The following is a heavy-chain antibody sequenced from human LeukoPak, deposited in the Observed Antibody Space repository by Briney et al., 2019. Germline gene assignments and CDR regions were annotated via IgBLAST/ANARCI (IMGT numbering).Heavy chain of an antibody. CDR3: TTPDCSGGSCYSGHLSLST. J-gene: IGHJ4*02. CDR1: GFTFNNAW. CDR2: IKSKRDGGAT. D-gene: IGHD2-15*01. Sequence: GGSLRLSCAASGFTFNNAWMGWVRQAPGKGLEWVGRIKSKRDGGATDYAAPVKGRFTISRDDAKNTLYLQMNSLKAEDTAVYYCTTPDCSGGSCYSGHLSLSTWGQGTLVTVSS. V-gene: IGHV3-15*01.